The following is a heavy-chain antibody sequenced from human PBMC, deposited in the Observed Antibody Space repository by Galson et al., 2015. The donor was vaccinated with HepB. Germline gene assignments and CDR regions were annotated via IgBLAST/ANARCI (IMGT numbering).Heavy chain of an antibody. J-gene: IGHJ4*02. V-gene: IGHV3-53*01. Sequence: SLRLSCAASGFSVSDTYMTWFRQAPGKGLEWVSILYSFGKTHYADSVKGRFTVSRDDSKNTLYLQMNDLRPEGTALYYCARKRSDYGDYAYFDYWGQGTLVTVSS. D-gene: IGHD4-17*01. CDR1: GFSVSDTY. CDR3: ARKRSDYGDYAYFDY. CDR2: LYSFGKT.